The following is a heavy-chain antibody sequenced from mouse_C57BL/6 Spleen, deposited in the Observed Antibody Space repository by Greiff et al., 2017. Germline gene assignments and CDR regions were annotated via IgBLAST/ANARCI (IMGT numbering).Heavy chain of an antibody. Sequence: QVQLKESGPELVKPGASVTLSCKASGYTFTSYDINWVKQRPGQGLEWIGWIYPRDGSTKYNEKFKGKATLTVDTSSSTAYMELHSLTSEDSAVYFCARDYYGSSSWYFDVWGTGTTVTVSS. CDR1: GYTFTSYD. D-gene: IGHD1-1*01. J-gene: IGHJ1*03. CDR3: ARDYYGSSSWYFDV. V-gene: IGHV1-85*01. CDR2: IYPRDGST.